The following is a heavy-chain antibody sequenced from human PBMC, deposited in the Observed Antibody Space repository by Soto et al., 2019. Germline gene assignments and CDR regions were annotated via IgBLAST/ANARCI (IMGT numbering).Heavy chain of an antibody. J-gene: IGHJ4*02. CDR3: VKDRDYYDSSGPDDY. CDR1: GFTFSSYA. Sequence: GGSLRLSCAASGFTFSSYAMSWVRQAPGKGLEWVSAISGSGGSTYYADSVKGRFTISRDNSKNTLYLQMNSLRAEDTAVYYCVKDRDYYDSSGPDDYWGQGTLVTVSS. CDR2: ISGSGGST. V-gene: IGHV3-23*01. D-gene: IGHD3-22*01.